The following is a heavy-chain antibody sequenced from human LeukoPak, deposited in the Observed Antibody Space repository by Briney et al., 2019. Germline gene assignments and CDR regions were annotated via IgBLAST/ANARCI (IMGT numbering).Heavy chain of an antibody. D-gene: IGHD3-10*01. J-gene: IGHJ4*02. Sequence: PGGSLRLSCAASGFTFSSYAMHWVRQAPGKGLEWVAVISYDGSNKYYADSVKGRFTISRDNSKNTLYLQMNSLRAEDTAVYYCARELANGLWNYYGSGSYYPDYWSQGTLVTVSS. V-gene: IGHV3-30-3*01. CDR1: GFTFSSYA. CDR2: ISYDGSNK. CDR3: ARELANGLWNYYGSGSYYPDY.